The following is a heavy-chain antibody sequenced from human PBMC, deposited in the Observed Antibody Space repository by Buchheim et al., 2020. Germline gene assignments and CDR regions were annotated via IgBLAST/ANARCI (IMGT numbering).Heavy chain of an antibody. CDR1: GFTFSSYE. V-gene: IGHV3-48*03. J-gene: IGHJ4*02. D-gene: IGHD2-8*01. CDR3: ARGDTYCTNGVCYRGVDY. CDR2: ISSSGSTI. Sequence: EVQLVESGGGLVQHGGSLRLSCAASGFTFSSYEMNWVRQAPGKGLEWVSYISSSGSTIYYADSVKGRFTISRDNAKNSLYLQMNSLSAENTAVYYCARGDTYCTNGVCYRGVDYWGQGTL.